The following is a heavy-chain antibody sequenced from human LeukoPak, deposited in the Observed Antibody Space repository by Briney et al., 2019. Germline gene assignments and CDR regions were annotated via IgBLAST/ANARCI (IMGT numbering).Heavy chain of an antibody. CDR2: IYTSGST. D-gene: IGHD6-13*01. CDR3: ARSDYGYSSSWGFDY. Sequence: SETLSLTCTVSGGSISSYYWSWIRQPPGKGLEWIGYIYTSGSTNYNPFLKSRVTISVDTSKNQFSLKLSSVTAADTAVYYCARSDYGYSSSWGFDYWGQGTLVTVSS. CDR1: GGSISSYY. J-gene: IGHJ4*02. V-gene: IGHV4-4*09.